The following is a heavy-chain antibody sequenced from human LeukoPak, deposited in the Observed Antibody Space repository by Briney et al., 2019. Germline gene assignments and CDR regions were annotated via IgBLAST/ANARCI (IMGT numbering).Heavy chain of an antibody. CDR1: GGTFSSYA. D-gene: IGHD3-3*01. V-gene: IGHV1-69*01. CDR2: IIPIFGTA. J-gene: IGHJ6*03. Sequence: SVKVSCKASGGTFSSYAISWVRQAPGQGLEWMGGIIPIFGTANYAQKFQGRVTITADESTSTAYMELSSLRSEDTAVHYCASGSTYYDFWSGYLFSFYYYYMDVWGKGTTVTVSS. CDR3: ASGSTYYDFWSGYLFSFYYYYMDV.